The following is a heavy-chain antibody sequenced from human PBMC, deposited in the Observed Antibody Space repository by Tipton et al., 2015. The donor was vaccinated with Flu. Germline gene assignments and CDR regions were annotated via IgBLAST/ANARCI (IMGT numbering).Heavy chain of an antibody. CDR2: MFYTGVT. CDR1: GGSIRSSSHY. V-gene: IGHV4-39*01. D-gene: IGHD4-17*01. J-gene: IGHJ2*01. Sequence: LRLSCTVFGGSIRSSSHYWAWIRQPPGKGLEWIGSMFYTGVTYHNASLKSRVTISIDRSETQLSLQLTSVTAADTAVYYCARNIFEGYGDYRNWYFDLWGRGTLVTVSS. CDR3: ARNIFEGYGDYRNWYFDL.